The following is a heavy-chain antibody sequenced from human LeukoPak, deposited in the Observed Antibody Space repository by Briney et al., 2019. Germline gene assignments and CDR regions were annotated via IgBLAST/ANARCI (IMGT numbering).Heavy chain of an antibody. CDR3: ARHILAVGGFDY. D-gene: IGHD6-19*01. CDR1: GGSISSYY. J-gene: IGHJ4*02. CDR2: IYYSGST. V-gene: IGHV4-59*08. Sequence: TASETLSLTCTVSGGSISSYYWSWIRQPPGKGLEWIGYIYYSGSTNYNPSLKSRVTISVDTSKNQFSLNLSSLTAADTAVYYCARHILAVGGFDYWGQGTLVTVSS.